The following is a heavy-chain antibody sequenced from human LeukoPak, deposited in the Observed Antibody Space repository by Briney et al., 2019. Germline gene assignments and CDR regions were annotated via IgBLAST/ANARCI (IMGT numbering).Heavy chain of an antibody. Sequence: GGSLRLSCAASGFTFSSYAMHWVRQAPGKGLEWVAVISYDGSNKYYADSVKGRFTISRDKSKNTLYLQMNSLRAEDTAVYYCARDRNRHFDYWGQGTLVTVSS. J-gene: IGHJ4*02. CDR1: GFTFSSYA. CDR2: ISYDGSNK. CDR3: ARDRNRHFDY. V-gene: IGHV3-30-3*01. D-gene: IGHD1-14*01.